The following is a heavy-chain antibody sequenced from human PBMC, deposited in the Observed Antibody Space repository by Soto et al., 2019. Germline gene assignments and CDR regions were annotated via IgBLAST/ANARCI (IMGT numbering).Heavy chain of an antibody. D-gene: IGHD3-16*02. CDR1: GFTFSTDG. J-gene: IGHJ4*02. CDR2: VNSDGSST. V-gene: IGHV3-74*01. CDR3: ASGLSYYLDY. Sequence: PGGSLRLSCAASGFTFSTDGMHWVRQTPGKGLVWVSRVNSDGSSTIYADSVKGRFTISRDNAKNTLYLQMNSLRADDTAVYYCASGLSYYLDYWGQGTLVTVSS.